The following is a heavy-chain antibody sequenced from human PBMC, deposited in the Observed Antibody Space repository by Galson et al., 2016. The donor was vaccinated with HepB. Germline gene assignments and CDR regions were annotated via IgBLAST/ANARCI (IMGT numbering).Heavy chain of an antibody. CDR3: ERPSYSGNSDPFDI. Sequence: SLRLSCAVSGFTFSSYGMDWVRQAPGKGLEWVAVIWHDGTNKYYAESVKGRFTISRDNSKKTVYLQMNSLRAEDPAVYYCERPSYSGNSDPFDIWGQGTVVTVSS. CDR1: GFTFSSYG. D-gene: IGHD3-22*01. V-gene: IGHV3-33*01. J-gene: IGHJ3*02. CDR2: IWHDGTNK.